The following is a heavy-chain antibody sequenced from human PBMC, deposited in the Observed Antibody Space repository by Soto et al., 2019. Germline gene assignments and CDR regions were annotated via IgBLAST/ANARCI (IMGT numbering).Heavy chain of an antibody. CDR3: ARVLTMVRAAPPSPSPIGMDV. D-gene: IGHD3-10*01. J-gene: IGHJ6*04. V-gene: IGHV4-4*02. CDR2: IYHSGST. Sequence: QVQLQVSGPGLVKPSGTLSLTCAVSGGSISSSNWWSWVRQPPGKGLEWIGEIYHSGSTNYNPSLHSRVTISVDKSKNQFSQKLSSVTAADTAVYYCARVLTMVRAAPPSPSPIGMDVWGEGTTVTDSS. CDR1: GGSISSSNW.